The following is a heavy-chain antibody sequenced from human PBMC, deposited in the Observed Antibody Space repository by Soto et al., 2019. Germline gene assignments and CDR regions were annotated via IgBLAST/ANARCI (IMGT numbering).Heavy chain of an antibody. V-gene: IGHV4-59*12. CDR3: ARALPPGGDILTGYYGPAWRGYDY. J-gene: IGHJ4*02. CDR2: IYYTGST. CDR1: GGSISSYY. D-gene: IGHD3-9*01. Sequence: SETLSLTCTVSGGSISSYYWSWIRQPPGKGLEWIGYIYYTGSTNYNPSLKSRVTISVDKSKNQFSLKLSSVTAADTAVYYCARALPPGGDILTGYYGPAWRGYDYWGQGTLVTVSS.